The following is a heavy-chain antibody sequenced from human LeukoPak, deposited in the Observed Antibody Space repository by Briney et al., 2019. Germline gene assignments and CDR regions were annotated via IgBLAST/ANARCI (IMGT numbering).Heavy chain of an antibody. V-gene: IGHV4-34*01. D-gene: IGHD2-2*01. Sequence: PSETLSLTCAVYGGSFSGYYWSWIRQPPGKGLEWIGEINHSXSTNYNPSLKSRVTISVDTSKNQFSLKLSSVTAADTAVYYCARGVVPAAMRVYYYYYYGMDVWGQGTTVTVSS. CDR1: GGSFSGYY. J-gene: IGHJ6*02. CDR2: INHSXST. CDR3: ARGVVPAAMRVYYYYYYGMDV.